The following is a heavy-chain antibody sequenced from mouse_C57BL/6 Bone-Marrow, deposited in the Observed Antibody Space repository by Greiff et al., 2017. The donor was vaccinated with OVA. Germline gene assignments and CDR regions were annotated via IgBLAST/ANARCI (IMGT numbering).Heavy chain of an antibody. V-gene: IGHV1-82*01. CDR3: AYGSGYFDY. CDR2: IYPGDGDT. J-gene: IGHJ2*01. D-gene: IGHD2-10*02. CDR1: GYAFSSSW. Sequence: VKLQESGSELVKPGASVKISCKASGYAFSSSWMNWVKQRPGKGLEWIGRIYPGDGDTNYNGKFKGKATLTADKSSSTAYMQLSSLTSEDSAVYFCAYGSGYFDYWGQGTTLTVSS.